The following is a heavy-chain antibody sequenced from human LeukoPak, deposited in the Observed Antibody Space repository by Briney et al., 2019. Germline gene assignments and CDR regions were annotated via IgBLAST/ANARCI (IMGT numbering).Heavy chain of an antibody. CDR2: ISGSGGST. CDR1: GFTFSSYA. V-gene: IGHV3-23*01. Sequence: GGSLRLSCAASGFTFSSYAMSWVRQAPGKGLEWVSAISGSGGSTYYADSVKGRFTISRDNSKNTLYLQMNSLRAEDTAVYYCARGGRIAAAGMVWFDPWGQGTLVTVSS. CDR3: ARGGRIAAAGMVWFDP. J-gene: IGHJ5*02. D-gene: IGHD6-13*01.